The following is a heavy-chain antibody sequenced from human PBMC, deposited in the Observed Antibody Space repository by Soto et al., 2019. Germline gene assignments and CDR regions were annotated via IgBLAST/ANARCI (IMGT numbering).Heavy chain of an antibody. J-gene: IGHJ6*02. V-gene: IGHV1-2*02. D-gene: IGHD3-9*01. CDR2: INPNSGGT. CDR1: GYTFTGYY. CDR3: ARGDYDILTGYFYYYGMDV. Sequence: ASVKVSCKASGYTFTGYYMHWVRQAPGQGLEWMGWINPNSGGTNYAQKFQGRVTMTRDTSISTAYMELSRLRSDDTAVYYCARGDYDILTGYFYYYGMDVWGQGTKVTVS.